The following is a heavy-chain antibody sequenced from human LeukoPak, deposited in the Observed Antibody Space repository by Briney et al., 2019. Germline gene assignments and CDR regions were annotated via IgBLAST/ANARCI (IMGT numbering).Heavy chain of an antibody. CDR3: ARDIERYYYDSSGYSPRTPFDY. CDR2: ISAYNGNT. CDR1: GYTFTSYG. Sequence: ASVKVSCKASGYTFTSYGISWVRQAPGQGLEWMGWISAYNGNTNYAQKLQGRVTMTTDTSTSTAYIELRSLRSDDTAVYYCARDIERYYYDSSGYSPRTPFDYWGQGTLVTVSS. J-gene: IGHJ4*02. V-gene: IGHV1-18*01. D-gene: IGHD3-22*01.